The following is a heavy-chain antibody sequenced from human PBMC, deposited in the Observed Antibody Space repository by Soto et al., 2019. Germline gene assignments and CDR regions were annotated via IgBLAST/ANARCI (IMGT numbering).Heavy chain of an antibody. Sequence: EVQLVESGGGLVQPGGSLRLSCAASGFTFSGYNMNWVRQAPGKGLEWISCIKSDSSGTWYADSVKGRFTMSRDNAKNSLYLQMNSLRDKDTAVYFCARGSNWSSDYWGQGTLVAVSS. CDR3: ARGSNWSSDY. CDR1: GFTFSGYN. CDR2: IKSDSSGT. D-gene: IGHD1-1*01. V-gene: IGHV3-48*02. J-gene: IGHJ4*02.